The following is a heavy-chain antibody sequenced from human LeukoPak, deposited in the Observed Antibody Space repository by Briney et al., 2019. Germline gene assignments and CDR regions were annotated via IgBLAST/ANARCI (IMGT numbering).Heavy chain of an antibody. D-gene: IGHD1-26*01. CDR3: TREDRPYCPFAY. Sequence: PSETLSLTCGVSGGSIDITNYWSWVRQAPEKGLEWIGEIAHDGTTNYNPSLRSRVAMSFDRANNQFSLSLTSVTAADTAVYYCTREDRPYCPFAYWGEGMLVTVSS. J-gene: IGHJ4*02. CDR2: IAHDGTT. CDR1: GGSIDITNY. V-gene: IGHV4-4*02.